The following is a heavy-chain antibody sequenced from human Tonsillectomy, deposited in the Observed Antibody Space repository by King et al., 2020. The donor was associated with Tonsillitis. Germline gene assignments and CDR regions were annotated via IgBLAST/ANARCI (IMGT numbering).Heavy chain of an antibody. Sequence: LQLVQSGGGLVKPGGSLRLSCAASGFTFSDNYMSWIRQAPGKGLEWISYISSSGSIIYYADSMKGRFTISRDNAKNSLYLQMNSLRAEDTAVYYCARGSSPSFWSGYSNCYFDYWGQGTLVTVSS. CDR2: ISSSGSII. CDR3: ARGSSPSFWSGYSNCYFDY. CDR1: GFTFSDNY. V-gene: IGHV3-11*01. J-gene: IGHJ4*02. D-gene: IGHD3-3*01.